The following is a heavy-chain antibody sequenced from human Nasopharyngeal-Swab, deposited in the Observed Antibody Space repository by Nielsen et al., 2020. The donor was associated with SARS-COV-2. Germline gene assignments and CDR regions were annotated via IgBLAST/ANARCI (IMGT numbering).Heavy chain of an antibody. J-gene: IGHJ4*02. D-gene: IGHD4/OR15-4a*01. CDR2: IGDKAHNYAT. V-gene: IGHV3-73*01. CDR1: GFAFSGSA. Sequence: GGSLRLSCAASGFAFSGSAIHCVRQASGNGLECVDRIGDKAHNYATTYAASVKGRFTISRDDSKNTAFLQMDSLNTEDTALYYCTTDYYFDYWGQGTLVTVSS. CDR3: TTDYYFDY.